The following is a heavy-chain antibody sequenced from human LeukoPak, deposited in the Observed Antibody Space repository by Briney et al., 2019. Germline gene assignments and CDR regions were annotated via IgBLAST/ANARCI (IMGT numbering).Heavy chain of an antibody. CDR3: ARATWYGGNPSGAFDI. J-gene: IGHJ3*02. CDR2: INPSGGST. V-gene: IGHV1-46*01. Sequence: GASVKVSRKASGYTFTNYHLHWLRQAPGQGLEWMGIINPSGGSTSYAQKFQDRVTMTRDTSTSKVYMELNSLRSEDTAVYYCARATWYGGNPSGAFDIWGQGTMVTVSS. CDR1: GYTFTNYH. D-gene: IGHD4/OR15-4a*01.